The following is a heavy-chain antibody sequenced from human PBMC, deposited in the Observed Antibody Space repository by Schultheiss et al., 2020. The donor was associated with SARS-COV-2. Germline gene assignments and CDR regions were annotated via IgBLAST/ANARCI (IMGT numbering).Heavy chain of an antibody. Sequence: GGSLRLSCAASGFTFSYYYMSGVRQAPGKGLEWVSSISSSSSYIYYADSVKGRFTISRDNAKNSLYLQMNSLKTEDTAVYYCAKARTSGYDFPDAFDIWGQGTMVTVSS. CDR1: GFTFSYYY. CDR3: AKARTSGYDFPDAFDI. D-gene: IGHD5-12*01. CDR2: ISSSSSYI. J-gene: IGHJ3*02. V-gene: IGHV3-21*03.